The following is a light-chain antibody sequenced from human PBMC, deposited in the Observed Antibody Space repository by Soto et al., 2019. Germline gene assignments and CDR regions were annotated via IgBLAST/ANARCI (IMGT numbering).Light chain of an antibody. Sequence: EIVLTQSPGTLSLSPGERATLSCRASQSVTSSYLVWYQQKPGQAPRLLIYDASNRATDVPARFSGSGSGTDFTLTISSLEPEDFGVYYCQQRSNWPPLTFGGGPRWRSN. CDR1: QSVTSSY. CDR2: DAS. V-gene: IGKV3-11*01. J-gene: IGKJ4*01. CDR3: QQRSNWPPLT.